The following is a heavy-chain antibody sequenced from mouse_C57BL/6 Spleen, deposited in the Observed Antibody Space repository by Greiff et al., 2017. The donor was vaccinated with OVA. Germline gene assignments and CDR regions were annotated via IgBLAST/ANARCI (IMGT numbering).Heavy chain of an antibody. CDR1: GFSLTSYA. V-gene: IGHV2-9-1*01. CDR3: ATHYGSSYAWFAY. Sequence: VQRVESGPGLVAPSQSLSITCTVSGFSLTSYAISWVRQPPGKGLEWLGVIWTGGGTNYNSALKSRLSISKDNSKSQVFLKMNSLQTDDTARYYCATHYGSSYAWFAYWGQGTLVTVSA. D-gene: IGHD1-1*01. CDR2: IWTGGGT. J-gene: IGHJ3*01.